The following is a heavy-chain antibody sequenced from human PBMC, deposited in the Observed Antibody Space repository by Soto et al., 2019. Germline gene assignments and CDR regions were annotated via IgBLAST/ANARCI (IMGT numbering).Heavy chain of an antibody. V-gene: IGHV1-24*01. CDR3: AADYGNYGAFYMDV. CDR2: FDPEDGET. Sequence: ASVKVSCKVSGYTLTELSMHWVRQAPGKGLEWMGGFDPEDGETIYAQKFQGRVTMTEDTSTDTAYMELSSLRSEDTAVYYCAADYGNYGAFYMDVWGKGTRVTVAS. J-gene: IGHJ6*03. D-gene: IGHD4-17*01. CDR1: GYTLTELS.